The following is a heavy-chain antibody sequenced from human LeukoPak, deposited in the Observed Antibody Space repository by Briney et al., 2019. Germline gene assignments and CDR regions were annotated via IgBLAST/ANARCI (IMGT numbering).Heavy chain of an antibody. Sequence: QTGGSLRLSCVASGFTVSSNYMNWVRQAPGKGLEWVSVIYSGGSTYYADSVKGRFTISRDNSKNTMYLQMNSLRAEDTAVYYCARDPEPNYYDSSGYGDYWGQGTLVTVSS. D-gene: IGHD3-22*01. CDR2: IYSGGST. CDR3: ARDPEPNYYDSSGYGDY. J-gene: IGHJ4*02. V-gene: IGHV3-66*01. CDR1: GFTVSSNY.